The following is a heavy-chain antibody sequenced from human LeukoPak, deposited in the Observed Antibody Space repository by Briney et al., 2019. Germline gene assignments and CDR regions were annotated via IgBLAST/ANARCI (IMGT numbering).Heavy chain of an antibody. CDR1: GFSFSDTS. Sequence: TGGSPRLSCVASGFSFSDTSMTWIRQAPGKGLQFVASTGSAGTTIYYGDSVEGRFTISRDNAKNSLYLQLNSLRAEDTAIYYCARGLGYSYGLDHWGQGTLVTVSS. CDR3: ARGLGYSYGLDH. CDR2: TGSAGTTI. D-gene: IGHD5-18*01. V-gene: IGHV3-11*01. J-gene: IGHJ4*02.